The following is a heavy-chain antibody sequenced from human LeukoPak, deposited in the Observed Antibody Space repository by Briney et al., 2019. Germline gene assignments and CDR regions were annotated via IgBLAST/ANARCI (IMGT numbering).Heavy chain of an antibody. J-gene: IGHJ6*03. CDR1: GFTFSSHG. D-gene: IGHD3-10*01. CDR3: ARDSSRLLSGSYYNWGYYYYYMDV. CDR2: IKQDGSEK. V-gene: IGHV3-7*01. Sequence: PGGSLRLSCAASGFTFSSHGMNWVRQAPGKGLEWVANIKQDGSEKYYVDSVKGRFTISRDNAKNSLYLQMNSLRAEDTAVYYCARDSSRLLSGSYYNWGYYYYYMDVWGKGTTVTISS.